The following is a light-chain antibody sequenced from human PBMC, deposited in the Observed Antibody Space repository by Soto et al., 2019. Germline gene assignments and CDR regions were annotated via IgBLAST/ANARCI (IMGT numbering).Light chain of an antibody. Sequence: QSALTQPPSVSGAPGQRVTISCTGSSSNIGASYDVHWYQQIPGAAPKLVIFGNRNRPSGVPERFSGSKSGTSASLAITGLQAEDEADYYCQAYDYSLTASVFGGGTKLTVL. CDR3: QAYDYSLTASV. CDR2: GNR. V-gene: IGLV1-40*01. CDR1: SSNIGASYD. J-gene: IGLJ3*02.